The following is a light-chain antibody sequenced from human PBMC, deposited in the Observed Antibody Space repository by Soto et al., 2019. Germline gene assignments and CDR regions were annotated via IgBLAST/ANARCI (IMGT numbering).Light chain of an antibody. J-gene: IGLJ2*01. Sequence: QSALTQPRSASGSPGQSVTISCTGTSSDVGGYNFVSWYQQHPGKAPKLLIYEVSKRPSGVPDRFSGSKSDNTASLTVSGLQAEDEADYYCSSFAGGNNLLFGGGTKLTVL. CDR2: EVS. CDR1: SSDVGGYNF. CDR3: SSFAGGNNLL. V-gene: IGLV2-8*01.